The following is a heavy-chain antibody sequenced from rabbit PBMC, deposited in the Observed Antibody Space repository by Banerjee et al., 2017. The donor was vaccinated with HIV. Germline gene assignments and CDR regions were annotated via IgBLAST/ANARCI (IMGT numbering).Heavy chain of an antibody. Sequence: QSLEESGGDLVKPGASLTLTCTASGFSFSSSYYMCWVRQAPGKGLEWIACIYAGSSGSTYYASWAKGRFTISKTSSTTVTLQMTRLTDADTATYFCARAYGGSSYCINLWGPGTLVTVS. CDR1: GFSFSSSYY. CDR2: IYAGSSGST. V-gene: IGHV1S40*01. D-gene: IGHD8-1*01. CDR3: ARAYGGSSYCINL. J-gene: IGHJ4*01.